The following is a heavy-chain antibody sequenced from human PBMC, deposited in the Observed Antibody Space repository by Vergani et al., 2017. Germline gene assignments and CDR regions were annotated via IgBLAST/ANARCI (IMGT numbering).Heavy chain of an antibody. V-gene: IGHV4-61*02. CDR1: GGSINSHNYY. Sequence: QVQLQESGPGLVKPSQTLSLTCTVSGGSINSHNYYWSWIRQPAGKGLEWIGRIHTSGSTNYNPSLKSRVTMSEYTSKNQFSLNLTSVTAADTAVYFCAGGSCLGGRCYKHLFDCLGQGILVTVSS. J-gene: IGHJ4*02. CDR2: IHTSGST. D-gene: IGHD1-26*01. CDR3: AGGSCLGGRCYKHLFDC.